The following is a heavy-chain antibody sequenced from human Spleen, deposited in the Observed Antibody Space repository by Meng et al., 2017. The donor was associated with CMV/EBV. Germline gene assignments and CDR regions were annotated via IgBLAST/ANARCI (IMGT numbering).Heavy chain of an antibody. V-gene: IGHV3-21*04. CDR1: GFTFSSYS. D-gene: IGHD3-3*01. J-gene: IGHJ4*02. CDR3: AKDRFGGVDY. CDR2: ITSSGGYR. Sequence: GESLKISCAASGFTFSSYSMNWVRQAPGKGLEWVSSITSSGGYRYFADSVRGRFTISRDNSKNTLYLQMNSLRAEDTAIYYCAKDRFGGVDYWGQGTLVTVSS.